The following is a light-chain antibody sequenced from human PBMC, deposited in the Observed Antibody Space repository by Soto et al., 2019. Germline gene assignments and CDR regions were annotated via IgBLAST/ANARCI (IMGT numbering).Light chain of an antibody. CDR2: EVN. Sequence: QSALTQPASVSGSPGQSITISCTGTSSDVGGYDYVSWYQLHPGKAPKLMVFEVNNRPSGVSYRFSGSKSGNTASLTISGLQAEDEADYFCSLYSISTAYLFGTGTKVTVL. J-gene: IGLJ1*01. V-gene: IGLV2-14*01. CDR3: SLYSISTAYL. CDR1: SSDVGGYDY.